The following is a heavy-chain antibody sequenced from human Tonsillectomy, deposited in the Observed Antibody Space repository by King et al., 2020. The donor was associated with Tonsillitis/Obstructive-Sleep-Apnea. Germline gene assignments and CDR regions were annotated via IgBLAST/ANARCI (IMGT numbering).Heavy chain of an antibody. CDR2: INHSGNA. CDR1: GGSFSTYY. CDR3: ARGMEQDFWSGNYSDAFDI. J-gene: IGHJ3*02. Sequence: QVQLPQWGAGLLKPSETLSLSCAVYGGSFSTYYWSWIRQPPEKGLEWIGEINHSGNANYNPSLKSRVTISVDTSKNQFSLRLNSVTAADTAVYYCARGMEQDFWSGNYSDAFDIWGQGKMVTVSS. D-gene: IGHD3-3*01. V-gene: IGHV4-34*01.